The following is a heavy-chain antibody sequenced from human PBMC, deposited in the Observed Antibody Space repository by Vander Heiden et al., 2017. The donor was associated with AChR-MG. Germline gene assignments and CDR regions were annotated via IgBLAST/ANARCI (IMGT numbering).Heavy chain of an antibody. Sequence: EVQLLESGGGLVQPGGSLRLSCAASGFTFSSYAMSWVRQAPGKGLEWVSAISGSGGSTYYADSVKGRLTISRDNSKNTLYLQMNSLRAEDTAVYYCAKGLKGSGPRGASGDYWGQGTLVTVSS. D-gene: IGHD2-15*01. J-gene: IGHJ4*02. CDR1: GFTFSSYA. CDR2: ISGSGGST. V-gene: IGHV3-23*01. CDR3: AKGLKGSGPRGASGDY.